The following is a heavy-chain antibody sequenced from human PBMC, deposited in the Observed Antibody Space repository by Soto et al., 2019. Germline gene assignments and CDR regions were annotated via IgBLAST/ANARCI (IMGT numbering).Heavy chain of an antibody. Sequence: QLQLQESGPGLVKPSETLSLTCTVSSGSISSSNYFWGWIRQPPGKGLEWIGNIYYSGSTYYNPSLKSRVAISVDTSNNQFSLKLSSVTAADTAVYYCARVLRDYPFYYYYMDVWGKGTTVTVSS. CDR1: SGSISSSNYF. J-gene: IGHJ6*03. V-gene: IGHV4-39*01. D-gene: IGHD3-10*01. CDR3: ARVLRDYPFYYYYMDV. CDR2: IYYSGST.